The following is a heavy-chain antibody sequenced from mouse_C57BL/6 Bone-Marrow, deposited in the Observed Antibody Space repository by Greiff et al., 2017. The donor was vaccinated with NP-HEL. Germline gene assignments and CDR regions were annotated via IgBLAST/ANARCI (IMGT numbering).Heavy chain of an antibody. V-gene: IGHV5-17*01. Sequence: EVHLVESGGGLVKPGGSLKLSCAASGFTFSDYGMHWVRQAPEKGLEWVAYISSGSSTIYYADTVKGRFTLSRDNAKNTLFLQMTSLRSEETAMYYGARRYRGLYYYAMDYWGQGTSVTVSS. D-gene: IGHD2-12*01. CDR3: ARRYRGLYYYAMDY. CDR2: ISSGSSTI. CDR1: GFTFSDYG. J-gene: IGHJ4*01.